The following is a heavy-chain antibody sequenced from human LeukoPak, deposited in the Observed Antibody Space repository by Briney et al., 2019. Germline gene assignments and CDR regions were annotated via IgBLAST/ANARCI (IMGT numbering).Heavy chain of an antibody. CDR3: ARAGVGYYDYVWGSYRYQWFDP. J-gene: IGHJ5*02. CDR2: IYYSGST. Sequence: SQTLSLTCTVSGGSISSDGYYWSWIRQHPGKGLEWIGYIYYSGSTYYNPSLKSRVTISVDTSKNQFSLKLSSVTAADTAVYYCARAGVGYYDYVWGSYRYQWFDPWGQGTLVTVSS. CDR1: GGSISSDGYY. D-gene: IGHD3-16*02. V-gene: IGHV4-31*03.